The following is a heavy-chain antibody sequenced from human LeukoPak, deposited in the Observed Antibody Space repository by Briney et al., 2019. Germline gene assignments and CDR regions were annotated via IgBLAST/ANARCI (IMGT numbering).Heavy chain of an antibody. CDR1: GFTFSSYW. CDR3: AREPTIGEMATMSDAFDI. J-gene: IGHJ3*02. CDR2: IKQDGSEK. V-gene: IGHV3-7*01. Sequence: GGSLRLSCAASGFTFSSYWMSWVRQAPGKGLEWVANIKQDGSEKYYVDSVKGRFTISRDNAKNSLYLQMNSLRAEDTAVYYCAREPTIGEMATMSDAFDIWGQGTMVTVSS. D-gene: IGHD5-24*01.